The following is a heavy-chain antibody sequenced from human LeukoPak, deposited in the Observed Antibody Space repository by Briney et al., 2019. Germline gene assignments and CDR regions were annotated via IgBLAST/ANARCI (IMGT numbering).Heavy chain of an antibody. V-gene: IGHV4-30-4*01. D-gene: IGHD3-22*01. CDR2: MYYSGST. CDR3: ARPYYYDSRIDP. J-gene: IGHJ5*02. Sequence: SETLSLTCTVSGGSISSGDYYWGWLRQPLGKGLESIAYMYYSGSTYYNPSLKSRVTMSADTSKNQLSLKLSSVTAADTAVYYCARPYYYDSRIDPWGQGILVTVSS. CDR1: GGSISSGDYY.